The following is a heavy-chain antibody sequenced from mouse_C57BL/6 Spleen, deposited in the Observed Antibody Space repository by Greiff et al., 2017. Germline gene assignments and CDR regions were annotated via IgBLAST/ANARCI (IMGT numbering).Heavy chain of an antibody. V-gene: IGHV1-19*01. J-gene: IGHJ1*03. CDR3: ARSHYYGSSTGYFDV. D-gene: IGHD1-1*01. CDR2: INPYNGGT. CDR1: GYTFTDYY. Sequence: VQLKESGPVLVKPGASVKMSCKASGYTFTDYYMNWVKQSHGKSLEWIGVINPYNGGTSYNQKFKGKATLTVDKSSSTAYMGLNSLTSEDSAVYYCARSHYYGSSTGYFDVWGTGTTVTVSS.